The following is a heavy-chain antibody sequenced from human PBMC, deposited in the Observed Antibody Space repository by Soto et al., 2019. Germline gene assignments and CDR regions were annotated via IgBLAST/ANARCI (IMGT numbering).Heavy chain of an antibody. V-gene: IGHV3-48*02. D-gene: IGHD2-15*01. J-gene: IGHJ5*01. CDR1: GFSFSTYN. CDR2: ISTTSFTI. Sequence: PGGSLRLSCAASGFSFSTYNMDWVRQAPGKRPEWIAYISTTSFTIYDADSVKGRFTISRDNDRNSLYLEMNSMRDEYTAVYYCVRDRCYDGTCYSASDSWGQGTLVTVSS. CDR3: VRDRCYDGTCYSASDS.